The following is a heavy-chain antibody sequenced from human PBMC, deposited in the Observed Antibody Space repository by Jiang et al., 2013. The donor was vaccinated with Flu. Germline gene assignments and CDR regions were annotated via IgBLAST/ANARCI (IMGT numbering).Heavy chain of an antibody. CDR3: ARVRVEAAGITAFRGGTAGGYYYGMDV. CDR2: ISVRGRNM. Sequence: LEWVSYISVRGRNMYFSDSLKGRFTISRDNAKNSVSLQINSLRVDDTAVYYCARVRVEAAGITAFRGGTAGGYYYGMDVWGPGTTVTVSS. V-gene: IGHV3-21*01. J-gene: IGHJ6*02. D-gene: IGHD6-13*01.